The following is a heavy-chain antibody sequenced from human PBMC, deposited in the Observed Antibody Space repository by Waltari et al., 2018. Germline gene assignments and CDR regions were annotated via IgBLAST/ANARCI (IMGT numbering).Heavy chain of an antibody. CDR3: ASPLGCSGGSCYSRGAFDI. CDR1: GFTFSSYA. V-gene: IGHV3-23*04. J-gene: IGHJ3*02. Sequence: EVQLVESGGGLVQPGGSLRLSCAASGFTFSSYAMSWVRQAPGKGLEWVSAISGSGGSTYYAASVKGRFTISRDNSKNTLYLQMNSLRAEDTAVYYCASPLGCSGGSCYSRGAFDIWGQGTMVTVSS. CDR2: ISGSGGST. D-gene: IGHD2-15*01.